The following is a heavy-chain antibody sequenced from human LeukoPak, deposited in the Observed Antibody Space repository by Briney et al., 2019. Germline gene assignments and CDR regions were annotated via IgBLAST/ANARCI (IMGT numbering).Heavy chain of an antibody. V-gene: IGHV4-30-2*05. Sequence: PSETLSLTCAVSGGSISSGGYSWSWIRQPPGKGLEWIGYIYHSGSTYYNPSLKSRVTISVDTSKNQFSLKLNSVTAADTAVYYCARDSGGPPDRWGQGTLVTVSS. D-gene: IGHD2-15*01. CDR1: GGSISSGGYS. CDR2: IYHSGST. CDR3: ARDSGGPPDR. J-gene: IGHJ4*02.